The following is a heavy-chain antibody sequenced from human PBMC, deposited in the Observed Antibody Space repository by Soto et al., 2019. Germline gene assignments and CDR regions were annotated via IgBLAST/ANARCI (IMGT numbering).Heavy chain of an antibody. V-gene: IGHV3-23*01. CDR2: INGGGDGT. D-gene: IGHD1-26*01. J-gene: IGHJ4*02. CDR1: GFTFRNYA. CDR3: AKETAIVGEPCFDY. Sequence: GGSLRLSCAASGFTFRNYAMSWVRQAPGNGLEWVSGINGGGDGTYYADSVRGRFTISRDNSKNTVYLEMNSLRAEDTAVYYCAKETAIVGEPCFDYWGQGTLVTVSS.